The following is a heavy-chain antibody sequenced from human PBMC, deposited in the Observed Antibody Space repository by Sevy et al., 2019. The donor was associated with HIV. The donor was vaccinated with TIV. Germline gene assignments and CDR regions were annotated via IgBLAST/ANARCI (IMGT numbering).Heavy chain of an antibody. J-gene: IGHJ6*02. CDR3: TTPPMVREKGRSQENYYYYYGMDV. V-gene: IGHV3-23*01. D-gene: IGHD3-10*01. Sequence: GGSLRLSCAASGFTFSSYAMSWVRQAPGKGLEWVSAISGSGGSTYYADSVKGRFTISRDNSKNTLYLQMNSLRAEDTAVYYCTTPPMVREKGRSQENYYYYYGMDVWGQGTTVTVSS. CDR1: GFTFSSYA. CDR2: ISGSGGST.